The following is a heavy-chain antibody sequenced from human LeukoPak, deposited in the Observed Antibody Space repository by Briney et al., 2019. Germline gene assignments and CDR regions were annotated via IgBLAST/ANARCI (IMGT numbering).Heavy chain of an antibody. CDR3: ASEYSGSYYGWFDP. J-gene: IGHJ5*02. D-gene: IGHD1-26*01. CDR1: GGSIRSYY. V-gene: IGHV4-59*01. Sequence: SETLSLTCTDPGGSIRSYYWSWIRQPPGKRLERIGYIYYSGSANHNPSLKSRVTISVDTSKNQFSLKLSYVTAADTAVYYCASEYSGSYYGWFDPWGQGTLVTVSS. CDR2: IYYSGSA.